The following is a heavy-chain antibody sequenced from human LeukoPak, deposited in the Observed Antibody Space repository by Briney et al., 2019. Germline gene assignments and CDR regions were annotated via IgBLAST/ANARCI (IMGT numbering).Heavy chain of an antibody. D-gene: IGHD6-19*01. Sequence: SETLSLTCAVYGGSFSGYYWSWIRQPPGKGLEWIGEINHSGSTNYNPSLKSRVTISVDTSKNQFSLKLSSVTAADTAVYYCAREQWPDVPGDWFDPWGQGTLVTVSS. J-gene: IGHJ5*02. CDR3: AREQWPDVPGDWFDP. CDR1: GGSFSGYY. V-gene: IGHV4-34*01. CDR2: INHSGST.